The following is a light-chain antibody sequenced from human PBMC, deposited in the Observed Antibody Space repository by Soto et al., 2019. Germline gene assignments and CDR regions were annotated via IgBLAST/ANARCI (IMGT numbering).Light chain of an antibody. CDR1: SSNIGAGYD. Sequence: QLVLTQPPSVSGAPGQRVTISCTGTSSNIGAGYDVHWYHQLPGTAPKVVIYGDTNRPSGVPDRFSGSKSGTSGSLVITGLQTEDEGDYYCQSFDSSLSGWVFGGGTKLTVL. J-gene: IGLJ3*02. CDR2: GDT. V-gene: IGLV1-40*01. CDR3: QSFDSSLSGWV.